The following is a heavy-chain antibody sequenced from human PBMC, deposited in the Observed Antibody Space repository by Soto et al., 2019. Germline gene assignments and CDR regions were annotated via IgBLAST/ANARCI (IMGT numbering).Heavy chain of an antibody. CDR1: GYTFTSYY. Sequence: QVQLVQSGAEVKKPGASVKVSCKASGYTFTSYYIHWVRQAPGQGLEWMGIINPSGGDTHYAQRFQDRVTMTRDTSTSTVYMAMSSLRSEDAAVYYCVRVVSSVWPFDYWGQGTLVTVSS. D-gene: IGHD6-19*01. J-gene: IGHJ4*02. CDR2: INPSGGDT. V-gene: IGHV1-46*01. CDR3: VRVVSSVWPFDY.